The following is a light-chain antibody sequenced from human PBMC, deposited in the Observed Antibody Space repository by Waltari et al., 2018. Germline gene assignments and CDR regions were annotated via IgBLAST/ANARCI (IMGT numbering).Light chain of an antibody. Sequence: QSALTQPASVSGSPGQSITISCTGTSSDVGNYNLVSWYQQHPGKAPKLMIYEVSQRPAGVSSRSSGSKSGNTAALTLTGLQPEDETDYYCCSYAGHSTYVFGTGTKVTVL. CDR1: SSDVGNYNL. CDR3: CSYAGHSTYV. CDR2: EVS. J-gene: IGLJ1*01. V-gene: IGLV2-23*02.